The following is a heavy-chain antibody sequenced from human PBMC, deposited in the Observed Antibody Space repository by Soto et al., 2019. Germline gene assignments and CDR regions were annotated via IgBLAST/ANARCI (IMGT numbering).Heavy chain of an antibody. CDR3: ARLTTVTTSLAFDY. J-gene: IGHJ4*02. CDR2: IYYSGST. V-gene: IGHV4-39*01. CDR1: GGSISSSSYY. Sequence: SETLSLTCTVSGGSISSSSYYWGWIRQPPGKGLEWIGSIYYSGSTYYNPSLKSRVTISVDTSKNQFSLKLSSVTAADTAVYYCARLTTVTTSLAFDYWGQGTLVTVSS. D-gene: IGHD4-17*01.